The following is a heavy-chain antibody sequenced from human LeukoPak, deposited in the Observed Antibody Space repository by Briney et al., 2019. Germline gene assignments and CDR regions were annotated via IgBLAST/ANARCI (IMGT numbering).Heavy chain of an antibody. Sequence: SETLSLTCTVSGDSITSYYWSWIRQPPGKGLEWIGYIYYSGGTDYNPSLKGRVTISVDASDNQFSLRLSSVTAADTAVYYCARERVTGCADGVCYSRFDYWGQGTLVTVSS. CDR2: IYYSGGT. J-gene: IGHJ4*02. CDR3: ARERVTGCADGVCYSRFDY. D-gene: IGHD2-8*01. V-gene: IGHV4-59*01. CDR1: GDSITSYY.